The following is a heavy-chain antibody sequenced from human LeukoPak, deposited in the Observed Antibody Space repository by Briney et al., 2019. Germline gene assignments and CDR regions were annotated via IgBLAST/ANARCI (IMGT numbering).Heavy chain of an antibody. V-gene: IGHV3-64D*06. J-gene: IGHJ4*02. CDR3: VKGLAVAGFLHY. D-gene: IGHD6-19*01. CDR2: ISSNGGST. CDR1: GFTFSRYA. Sequence: GGSLTLPCPASGFTFSRYAMHWVRQAPGKGLEYVSAISSNGGSTYYADSVKGRFTISRDNSKNTLYLQMSSLRAEDTAVYYCVKGLAVAGFLHYWGQGTLVTVSS.